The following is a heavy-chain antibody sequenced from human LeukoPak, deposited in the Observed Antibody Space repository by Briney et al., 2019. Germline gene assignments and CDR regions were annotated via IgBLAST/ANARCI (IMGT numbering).Heavy chain of an antibody. CDR1: GGSFSGYY. CDR3: AGTYDSSGYYYRI. D-gene: IGHD3-22*01. Sequence: SETLSLTCAVYGGSFSGYYWSWIRQPPGKGLEWIGEINHSGSTNYNPSLKSRVTISVDTSKNQFSLKLSSVTAADTAVYYCAGTYDSSGYYYRIWGQGTMVTVSS. CDR2: INHSGST. J-gene: IGHJ3*02. V-gene: IGHV4-34*01.